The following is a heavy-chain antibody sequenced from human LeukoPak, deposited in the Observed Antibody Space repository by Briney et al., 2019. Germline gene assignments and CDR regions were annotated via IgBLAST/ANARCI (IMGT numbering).Heavy chain of an antibody. CDR1: GFTFSGYG. V-gene: IGHV3-23*01. Sequence: PGGTLRLSCAASGFTFSGYGMSWVRQAPGKGLEWVSSIDSVKGRFTISRDNSKNTLYLQMNSLSPEDTAVYYCANVWGVVVAARFWGKGTTVSISS. J-gene: IGHJ6*04. CDR3: ANVWGVVVAARF. CDR2: I. D-gene: IGHD2-15*01.